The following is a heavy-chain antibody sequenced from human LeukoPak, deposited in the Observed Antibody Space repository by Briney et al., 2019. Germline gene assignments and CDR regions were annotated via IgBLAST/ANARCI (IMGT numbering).Heavy chain of an antibody. CDR3: ARGRQGYYFDY. CDR2: IIPIFGTA. CDR1: FXXXA. Sequence: FXXXAISXVRQAPGQGLEWMGGIIPIFGTANYAQKFQGRVTITTDEATSTAYMELSSLRSEDTAVYYCARGRQGYYFDYWGQGTLVTVSS. V-gene: IGHV1-69*05. J-gene: IGHJ4*02.